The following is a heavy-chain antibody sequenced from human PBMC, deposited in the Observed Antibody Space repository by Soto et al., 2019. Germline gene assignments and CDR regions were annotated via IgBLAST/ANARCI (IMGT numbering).Heavy chain of an antibody. J-gene: IGHJ6*02. CDR2: IYYSGST. CDR3: ARLGSLTSSSSCCDYYYGMDV. D-gene: IGHD6-6*01. V-gene: IGHV4-61*01. Sequence: SETLSLTCTVSGGSVSSGSYYWSWIRQPPGKGLEWIGYIYYSGSTNYNPSLKSRVTISVDTSKNQFSLKLSSVTAADTAVYYCARLGSLTSSSSCCDYYYGMDVWGQGTTVTVSS. CDR1: GGSVSSGSYY.